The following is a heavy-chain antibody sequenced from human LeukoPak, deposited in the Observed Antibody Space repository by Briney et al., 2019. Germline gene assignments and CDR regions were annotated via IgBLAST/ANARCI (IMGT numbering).Heavy chain of an antibody. Sequence: SETLSLTCTVSGGSISSSSYYWGWIRQPPGKGLGWIGSIYYSGSTYYNPSLKSRVTISVDTSKNQFSLKLSSVAAADTAVYYCAREVGAAAGTLSFDYWGQGTLVTVSS. J-gene: IGHJ4*02. CDR2: IYYSGST. D-gene: IGHD6-13*01. V-gene: IGHV4-39*07. CDR3: AREVGAAAGTLSFDY. CDR1: GGSISSSSYY.